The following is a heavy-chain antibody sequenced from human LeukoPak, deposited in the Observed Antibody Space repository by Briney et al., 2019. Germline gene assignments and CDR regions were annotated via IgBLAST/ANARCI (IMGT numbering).Heavy chain of an antibody. CDR3: ASYYYGSRSYSTE. CDR2: ISSSGSTI. J-gene: IGHJ4*02. CDR1: GFTFSDYY. Sequence: NPGGSLRLSCAASGFTFSDYYMSWIRQAPGKGLEWVSYISSSGSTIYYADSVKGRFTISRDNAKNSLYLQMNSLRAEDTAVYYCASYYYGSRSYSTEWGQGTLVTVSS. D-gene: IGHD3-10*01. V-gene: IGHV3-11*01.